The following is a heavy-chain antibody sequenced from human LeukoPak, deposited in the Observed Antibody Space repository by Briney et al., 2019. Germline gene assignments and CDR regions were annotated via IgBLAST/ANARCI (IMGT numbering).Heavy chain of an antibody. Sequence: ASVKVSCKASGHTFTSYAMHWVRQAPGQRLEWMGWINAGNGNTKYSQEFQGRVTITRDTSASTAYMELSSLRSEDMAVYYCARDTGYSSGWYPSPGWFDPWGQGTLVTVSS. V-gene: IGHV1-3*03. J-gene: IGHJ5*02. CDR1: GHTFTSYA. D-gene: IGHD6-19*01. CDR2: INAGNGNT. CDR3: ARDTGYSSGWYPSPGWFDP.